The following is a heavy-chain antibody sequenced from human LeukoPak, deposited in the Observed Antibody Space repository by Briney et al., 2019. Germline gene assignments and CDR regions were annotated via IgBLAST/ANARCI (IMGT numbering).Heavy chain of an antibody. V-gene: IGHV5-51*01. D-gene: IGHD4-23*01. CDR1: GYSFTSYW. J-gene: IGHJ4*02. CDR2: IYPGDSDT. CDR3: ARQPHGGNSEYYFDY. Sequence: GESLKISCKGSGYSFTSYWIGWVRQMPGKGLEWMGIIYPGDSDTRYSPSFQGQVTISADKSISTAYLQWSSLKASGTAMYYCARQPHGGNSEYYFDYWGQGTLVTVSS.